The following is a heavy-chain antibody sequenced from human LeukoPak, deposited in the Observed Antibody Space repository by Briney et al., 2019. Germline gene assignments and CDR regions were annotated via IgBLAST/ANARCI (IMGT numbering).Heavy chain of an antibody. CDR3: ARRPRGIAAAGTRGCFDY. Sequence: PGGSLRLSCAASGFTFSSYGMHWIRQPPGKGLEWIGEINHSGSTNYNPSLKSRVTISVDTSKNQFSLKLSSVTAADTAVYYCARRPRGIAAAGTRGCFDYWGQGTLVTVSS. D-gene: IGHD6-13*01. CDR1: GFTFSSYG. V-gene: IGHV4-34*01. J-gene: IGHJ4*02. CDR2: INHSGST.